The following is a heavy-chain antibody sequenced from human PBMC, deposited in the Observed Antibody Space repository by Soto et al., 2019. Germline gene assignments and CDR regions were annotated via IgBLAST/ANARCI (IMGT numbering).Heavy chain of an antibody. CDR3: VKEGKMGVEGFDS. CDR2: IRGDFVTT. V-gene: IGHV3-23*01. D-gene: IGHD1-26*01. J-gene: IGHJ4*02. Sequence: GSLRLSCATSGLTFIDHAMNWVRQAPGEGLEWVSGIRGDFVTTPYADSVKGRFTISRDNSQNTLYLHMNSLRAEDTARYYCVKEGKMGVEGFDSWGQGTLVTVSS. CDR1: GLTFIDHA.